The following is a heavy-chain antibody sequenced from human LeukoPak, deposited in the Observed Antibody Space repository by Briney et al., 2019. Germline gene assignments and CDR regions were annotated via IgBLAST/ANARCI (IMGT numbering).Heavy chain of an antibody. D-gene: IGHD6-6*01. CDR2: IYYSGST. CDR1: GGSISSSSYY. Sequence: KPSETLSLTCTVSGGSISSSSYYWGWIRQPPGKGLEWIGNIYYSGSTYYNPSLKSRVTISVDTSKDQFSLKLSSVTAADTAVYYCARRRRGSSSGYYFDYWGQGTLVTVSS. CDR3: ARRRRGSSSGYYFDY. V-gene: IGHV4-39*01. J-gene: IGHJ4*02.